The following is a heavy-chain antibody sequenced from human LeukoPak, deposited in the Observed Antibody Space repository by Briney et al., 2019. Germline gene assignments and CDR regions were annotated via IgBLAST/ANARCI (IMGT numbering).Heavy chain of an antibody. CDR1: GGSISSGDYY. CDR3: AREVAYCGGDCGYYFDY. Sequence: SETLSLTCTVSGGSISSGDYYWSWIRRPPGKGLEWIGYIYYSGSTYYNPSLKSRVTISVDTSKNQFSLKLSSVTAADTAVYYCAREVAYCGGDCGYYFDYWGQGTLVTVSS. CDR2: IYYSGST. D-gene: IGHD2-21*02. V-gene: IGHV4-30-4*01. J-gene: IGHJ4*02.